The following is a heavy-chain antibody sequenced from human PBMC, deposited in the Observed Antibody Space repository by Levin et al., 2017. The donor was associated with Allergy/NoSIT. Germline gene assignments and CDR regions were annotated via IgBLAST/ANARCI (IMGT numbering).Heavy chain of an antibody. J-gene: IGHJ4*02. Sequence: SETLSLTCTVSGGFISSYYWSWIRQPPEKGLEWIGYIYYSGSTIYNPSLKSRVTISVETSKNQFSLKLSSVTAADTAMYYCARLRDYGDYWFDYWGQGTLVTVSS. V-gene: IGHV4-59*01. CDR3: ARLRDYGDYWFDY. CDR2: IYYSGST. D-gene: IGHD4-17*01. CDR1: GGFISSYY.